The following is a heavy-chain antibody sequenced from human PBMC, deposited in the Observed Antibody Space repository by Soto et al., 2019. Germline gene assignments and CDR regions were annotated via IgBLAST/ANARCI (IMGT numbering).Heavy chain of an antibody. J-gene: IGHJ4*02. CDR2: IKEDGSST. Sequence: XGSLRLSCAASGFTFSNHWMNWVRQVPGRGMEWVAKIKEDGSSTYFADSVRGRFTISRDNAKNALFLQMNSLRVEDTAIYYCAKDVEWSLDFWGRGTLVTVSS. CDR1: GFTFSNHW. D-gene: IGHD3-3*01. CDR3: AKDVEWSLDF. V-gene: IGHV3-7*01.